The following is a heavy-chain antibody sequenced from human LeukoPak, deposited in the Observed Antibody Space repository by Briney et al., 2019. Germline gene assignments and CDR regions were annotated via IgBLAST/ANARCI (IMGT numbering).Heavy chain of an antibody. CDR3: ARDAAYDFRNPYRYFQH. D-gene: IGHD3-3*01. CDR2: IKQDGSET. Sequence: GGSLRLSCAASGFTFSTYWMTWVRQAPGKGLDWVGNIKQDGSETYYADSLKGRFTISRDNAKSALYLQMNSLRAEDTAVYYCARDAAYDFRNPYRYFQHWGQGTLVTVSS. CDR1: GFTFSTYW. J-gene: IGHJ1*01. V-gene: IGHV3-7*01.